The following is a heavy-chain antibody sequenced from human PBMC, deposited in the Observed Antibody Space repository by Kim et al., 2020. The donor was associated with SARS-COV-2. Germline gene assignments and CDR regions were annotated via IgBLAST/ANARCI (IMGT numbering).Heavy chain of an antibody. V-gene: IGHV4-61*02. CDR2: IYTSGST. Sequence: SETLSLTCTLSGGSITSSSYYWSWMRQPAGKGLEWIGRIYTSGSTNYNPSLKSRVAISVDSSKNQFSLKLTSVTAADTGVYDCARAYYYDSGGSLDYWGQGTLVTVAS. J-gene: IGHJ4*02. CDR3: ARAYYYDSGGSLDY. CDR1: GGSITSSSYY. D-gene: IGHD3-22*01.